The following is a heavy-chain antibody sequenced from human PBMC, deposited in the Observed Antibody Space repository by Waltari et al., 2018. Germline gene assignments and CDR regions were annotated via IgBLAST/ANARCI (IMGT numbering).Heavy chain of an antibody. CDR2: INPDGSGE. CDR3: ARDPAFGAFDF. J-gene: IGHJ3*01. CDR1: GFSLRGSW. V-gene: IGHV3-7*01. Sequence: EVQLLESGGGLVQPGGSLRLSCAAYGFSLRGSWMTWVRQAPGKGLEWVAEINPDGSGEYYVDSVNGRFTISRDNTKNSLYLQMNSLRPDDTAVYFCARDPAFGAFDFWGQGTVVTVYS. D-gene: IGHD3-10*01.